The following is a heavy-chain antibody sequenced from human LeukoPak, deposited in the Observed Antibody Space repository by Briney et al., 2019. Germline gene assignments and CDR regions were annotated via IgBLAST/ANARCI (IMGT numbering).Heavy chain of an antibody. D-gene: IGHD6-19*01. CDR3: ARGGAVAGNNY. CDR2: ISSSGSTI. V-gene: IGHV3-48*03. J-gene: IGHJ4*02. Sequence: PGGSLRFSCAASGFTFSSYEMNWVRQAPGKGLEWVSYISSSGSTIYYADSVKGRFTISRDNAKNSLYLQMNSLRAEDTAVYYCARGGAVAGNNYWGQGTLVTVSS. CDR1: GFTFSSYE.